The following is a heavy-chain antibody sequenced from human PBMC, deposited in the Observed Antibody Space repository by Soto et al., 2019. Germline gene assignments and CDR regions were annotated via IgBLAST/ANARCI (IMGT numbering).Heavy chain of an antibody. CDR2: VNISGGGT. J-gene: IGHJ4*02. CDR1: GYTFTTHY. CDR3: ARDSTLAY. Sequence: ASVKVSCKTSGYTFTTHYMHWVRQAPGQGLEWMGIVNISGGGTSYAQKFQGRVTMSRDTSTSTVYMELSSLRSEDTAVYYCARDSTLAYWGQGTLVTVSS. V-gene: IGHV1-46*01.